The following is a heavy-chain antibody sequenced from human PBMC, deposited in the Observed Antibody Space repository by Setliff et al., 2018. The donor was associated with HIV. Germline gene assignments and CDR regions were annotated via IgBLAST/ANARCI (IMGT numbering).Heavy chain of an antibody. Sequence: GESLKIPCKTSGYVFTTNWVGGVRQMPGNGLEWMGIIRPADSDTSVNQSFQGHVTISADKPISTTCLPWSSLRASDTAMYYCARVFSAGWFDSWGQGTLVTVSS. J-gene: IGHJ5*01. D-gene: IGHD6-13*01. CDR3: ARVFSAGWFDS. V-gene: IGHV5-51*01. CDR2: IRPADSDT. CDR1: GYVFTTNW.